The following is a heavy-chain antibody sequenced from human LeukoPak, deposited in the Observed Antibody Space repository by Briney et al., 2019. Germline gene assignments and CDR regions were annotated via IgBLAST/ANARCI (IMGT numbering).Heavy chain of an antibody. CDR2: ISSSSSYI. Sequence: GGSLRLSCAASGFTFSSYSMNWVRQAPGKGLEWVSAISSSSSYIYYADSVKGRFTIPRDNARNSLYLQMNSLRAEDTAMYYCAREGAAAAPYWGQGTLVTVSS. CDR3: AREGAAAAPY. J-gene: IGHJ4*02. D-gene: IGHD6-13*01. V-gene: IGHV3-21*01. CDR1: GFTFSSYS.